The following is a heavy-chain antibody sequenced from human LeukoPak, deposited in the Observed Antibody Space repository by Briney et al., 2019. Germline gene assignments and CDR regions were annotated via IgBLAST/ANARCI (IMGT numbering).Heavy chain of an antibody. CDR2: ISGSGGNT. V-gene: IGHV3-23*01. D-gene: IGHD2-21*02. J-gene: IGHJ4*02. Sequence: GGSLRLSCAAFGFTFSNYAISWVRQAPGKGLEWVSAISGSGGNTYYADSVKGRFTISRDNSKNTLHLQMSRLRAEDTALYYCAKPYGTDCGGDCYFDYWGQGALVSVSS. CDR1: GFTFSNYA. CDR3: AKPYGTDCGGDCYFDY.